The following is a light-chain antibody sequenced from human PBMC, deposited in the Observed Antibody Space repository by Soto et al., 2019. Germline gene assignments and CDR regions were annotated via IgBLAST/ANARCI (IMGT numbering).Light chain of an antibody. Sequence: IQMTQSSSSLSASVGDRVTITCRASQSITTYLNWYQQKPGKAPKLLIYAASSLQIGVPSRFSGGGSGTDFTLTISSLQPEDFATYYCQQSFTTPISFGQGTRLEIK. J-gene: IGKJ5*01. CDR2: AAS. CDR3: QQSFTTPIS. CDR1: QSITTY. V-gene: IGKV1-39*01.